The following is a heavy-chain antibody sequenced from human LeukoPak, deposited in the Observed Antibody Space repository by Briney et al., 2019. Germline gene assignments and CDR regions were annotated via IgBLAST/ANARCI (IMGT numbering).Heavy chain of an antibody. Sequence: ASVKVSCKASGYTFTGYYMHWVRQAPGQGLEWMGWINPNSGGTNYAQKFQGRVTMTRDTSISTAYMELSRLRSDATAVYYCARVLSVAGTAYFDYWGQGTLVTVSS. D-gene: IGHD6-19*01. J-gene: IGHJ4*02. V-gene: IGHV1-2*02. CDR3: ARVLSVAGTAYFDY. CDR1: GYTFTGYY. CDR2: INPNSGGT.